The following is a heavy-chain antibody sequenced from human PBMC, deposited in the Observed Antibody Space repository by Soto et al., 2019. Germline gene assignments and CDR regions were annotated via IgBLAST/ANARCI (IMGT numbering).Heavy chain of an antibody. V-gene: IGHV3-7*05. J-gene: IGHJ4*02. CDR2: IKQDGSEK. Sequence: EVQLVESGGGLVQPGGSLRLSCAASGFTFSSYWISWVRQAPGKGLEWVANIKQDGSEKYYVDSVKGRFTISRDNAKNSLYLQMNSLRAEDTAVYYCARVEGSSGWMDYFDYWGQGTLVTVSS. CDR1: GFTFSSYW. CDR3: ARVEGSSGWMDYFDY. D-gene: IGHD6-19*01.